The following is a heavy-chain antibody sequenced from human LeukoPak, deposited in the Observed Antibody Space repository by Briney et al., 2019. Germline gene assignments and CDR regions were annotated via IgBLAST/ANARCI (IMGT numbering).Heavy chain of an antibody. CDR2: IRSSSSTI. V-gene: IGHV3-48*02. D-gene: IGHD4-4*01. J-gene: IGHJ4*02. CDR3: ARDTEMTPVTTAPIFDY. CDR1: GFTFSSYS. Sequence: GGSLRLSCAASGFTFSSYSMNWVRQAPGKGLEWVSYIRSSSSTIYYADSVKGRFTISRDNAKNSLYLQMNSLRDEDTAVYYCARDTEMTPVTTAPIFDYWGQGTLVTVSS.